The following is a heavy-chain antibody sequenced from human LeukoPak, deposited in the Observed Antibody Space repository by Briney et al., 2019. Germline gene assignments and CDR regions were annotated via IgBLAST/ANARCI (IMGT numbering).Heavy chain of an antibody. CDR1: GYTFTGYY. D-gene: IGHD3-3*01. CDR3: ARDKIDFWSGYNY. CDR2: ITPNSGGT. Sequence: GASVKVSCKASGYTFTGYYMHWVRQAPGQGLEWMGWITPNSGGTNYAQKFQGRVTMTRDTSISTAYMELSRLRSDDTAVYYCARDKIDFWSGYNYWGQGALVTVSS. J-gene: IGHJ4*02. V-gene: IGHV1-2*02.